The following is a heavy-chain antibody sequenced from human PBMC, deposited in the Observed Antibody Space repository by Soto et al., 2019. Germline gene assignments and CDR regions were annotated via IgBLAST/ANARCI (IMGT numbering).Heavy chain of an antibody. V-gene: IGHV3-11*01. J-gene: IGHJ5*02. CDR1: GFTLSDYY. Sequence: PGGSLRLSCAASGFTLSDYYMSWIRQAPGKGLEWVSYISSSGSTIYYADSVKGRFTISRDNAKNSLYLQMNSLRAEDTAVYYCARDPFHGTTGWNWFDTWGQGTLVTVSS. D-gene: IGHD1-7*01. CDR3: ARDPFHGTTGWNWFDT. CDR2: ISSSGSTI.